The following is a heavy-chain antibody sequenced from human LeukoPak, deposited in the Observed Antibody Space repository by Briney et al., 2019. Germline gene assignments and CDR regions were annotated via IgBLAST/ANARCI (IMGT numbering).Heavy chain of an antibody. CDR1: GGSISSGGYY. D-gene: IGHD3-22*01. CDR2: IYYSGST. CDR3: AKGASSGYYYSQH. J-gene: IGHJ1*01. V-gene: IGHV4-31*03. Sequence: SETPSLTRTVSGGSISSGGYYWSWIRQHPGKGLEWIGYIYYSGSTYYNPSLKSRVTISVDTSKNQFSLKLSSVTAADTAVYYCAKGASSGYYYSQHCGQGTLVTVSS.